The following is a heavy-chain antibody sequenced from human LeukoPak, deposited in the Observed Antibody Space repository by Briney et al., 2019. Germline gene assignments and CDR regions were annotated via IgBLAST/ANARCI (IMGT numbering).Heavy chain of an antibody. CDR2: INAGNGNT. CDR1: EYTFTSYA. Sequence: GASVKVSCKASEYTFTSYAMHWVRQAPGQRLEWMGWINAGNGNTKYSQELQGRVTITRDTSASTAYMELSSLRSEDMAMYYCARGSGVGGYSDYWGQGTLVTVSS. V-gene: IGHV1-3*03. J-gene: IGHJ4*02. CDR3: ARGSGVGGYSDY. D-gene: IGHD1-26*01.